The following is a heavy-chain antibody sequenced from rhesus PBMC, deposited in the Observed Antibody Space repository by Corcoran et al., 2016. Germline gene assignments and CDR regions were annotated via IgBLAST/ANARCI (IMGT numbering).Heavy chain of an antibody. V-gene: IGHV4S10*01. Sequence: QVQLQESGPGVVKPSETLSLTCAVSGGSISDSYRWSWIRQPPGKGLEWIGYIYGSSTSTNYNPSLRSRVTISKDTSKNQFSLKLSSVTAAGTAVYYCARVSGTTDYWGQGVRVTVSS. CDR3: ARVSGTTDY. CDR1: GGSISDSYR. CDR2: IYGSSTST. J-gene: IGHJ4*01. D-gene: IGHD1-26*01.